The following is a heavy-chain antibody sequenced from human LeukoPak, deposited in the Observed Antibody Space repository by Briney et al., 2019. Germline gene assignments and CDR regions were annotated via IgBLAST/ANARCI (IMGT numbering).Heavy chain of an antibody. J-gene: IGHJ4*02. CDR1: GGSISSYY. Sequence: KPSETLSLTCTVSGGSISSYYWSWIRQPPGKGLEWIGYIYYSGSTNYNPSLKSRVTISVDTSKNQFSLKLSSVTAADTAVYYCARGRAYYDSTGYYYWGQGTLVTVSS. V-gene: IGHV4-59*01. CDR2: IYYSGST. CDR3: ARGRAYYDSTGYYY. D-gene: IGHD3-22*01.